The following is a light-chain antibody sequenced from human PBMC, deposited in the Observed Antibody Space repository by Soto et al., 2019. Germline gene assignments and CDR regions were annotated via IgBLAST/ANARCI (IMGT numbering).Light chain of an antibody. J-gene: IGKJ1*01. CDR1: QSVSSY. V-gene: IGKV3-11*01. Sequence: EIVLTQSPATLSLSPGERATLSCRASQSVSSYLVWYQQKPGQPPRLLIYDASTRATGVPARFSGSGSGTEFTLTISNLRPEDFAVYYCQQYRHWPRTFGQGTKVEIK. CDR3: QQYRHWPRT. CDR2: DAS.